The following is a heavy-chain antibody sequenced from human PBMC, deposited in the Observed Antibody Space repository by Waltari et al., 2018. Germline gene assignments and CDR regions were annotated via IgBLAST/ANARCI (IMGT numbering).Heavy chain of an antibody. CDR1: GGTFSSYA. V-gene: IGHV1-69*14. D-gene: IGHD2-2*01. J-gene: IGHJ4*02. CDR2: IIPIFGTA. Sequence: QVQLVQSGAAVKTPGSSVKLSCKASGGTFSSYAISWVRQAPGQGLEWMGRIIPIFGTANYAQKLQGRVTITADKSTSTAYMELSSLRSEDTAVYYCARDLGRTGSFDYWGQGTLVTVSS. CDR3: ARDLGRTGSFDY.